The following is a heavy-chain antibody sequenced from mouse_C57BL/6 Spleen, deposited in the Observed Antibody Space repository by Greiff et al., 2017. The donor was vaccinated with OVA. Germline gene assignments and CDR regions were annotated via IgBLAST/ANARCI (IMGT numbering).Heavy chain of an antibody. J-gene: IGHJ3*01. CDR2: IDPENGDT. CDR1: GFNIKDDY. Sequence: EVKLVESGAELVRPGASVKLSCTASGFNIKDDYMHWVKQRPEQGLEWIGWIDPENGDTEYASKFQGKATITADTSSNTAYLQLSSLTSEDTAVYYCSYYYGSSYRFAYWGQGTLVTVSA. CDR3: SYYYGSSYRFAY. D-gene: IGHD1-1*01. V-gene: IGHV14-4*01.